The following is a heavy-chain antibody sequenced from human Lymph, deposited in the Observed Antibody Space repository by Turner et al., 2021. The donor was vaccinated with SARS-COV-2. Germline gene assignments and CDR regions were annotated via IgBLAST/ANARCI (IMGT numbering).Heavy chain of an antibody. CDR2: FYKIGSI. CDR1: GVSISSQS. D-gene: IGHD1-1*01. CDR3: ARHQGSTSGYDHGMNV. V-gene: IGHV4-59*08. Sequence: QVQLQESGPGLVRPSETLSLPCTVSGVSISSQSWSWIRQSPGRGLEWIGYFYKIGSIDYNPTLRSRVTISVDTSKNQLSLNLISMTAADTAVYYCARHQGSTSGYDHGMNVWGQGTAVIVSS. J-gene: IGHJ6*02.